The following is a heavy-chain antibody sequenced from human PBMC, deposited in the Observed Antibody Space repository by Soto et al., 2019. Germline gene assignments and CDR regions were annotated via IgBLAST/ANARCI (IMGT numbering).Heavy chain of an antibody. J-gene: IGHJ6*02. Sequence: ASVKVSCKASGYTFTGYYMHWVREAAGQGLEWMGWINPNSGGTNYAQKFQRRVTMTRDTSISKAYMELSRLRSDDAAVYYCARGYCSGGSCYLYSYYGMDVWGQGTTVTVTS. D-gene: IGHD2-15*01. CDR2: INPNSGGT. V-gene: IGHV1-2*02. CDR1: GYTFTGYY. CDR3: ARGYCSGGSCYLYSYYGMDV.